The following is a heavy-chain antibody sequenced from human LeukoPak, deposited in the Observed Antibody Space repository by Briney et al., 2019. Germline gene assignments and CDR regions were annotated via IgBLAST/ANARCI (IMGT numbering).Heavy chain of an antibody. V-gene: IGHV3-48*03. Sequence: GGSLRLSCALSGFTFSGCELTWVRQAPGEGLEWISYISRSGNTIYYADSVKGRFTTSRDNAKNSLYLQMNSLRVEDTAVYYCARVATMVRVPLDALDIWGQGTMVSVSS. J-gene: IGHJ3*02. D-gene: IGHD3-10*01. CDR3: ARVATMVRVPLDALDI. CDR2: ISRSGNTI. CDR1: GFTFSGCE.